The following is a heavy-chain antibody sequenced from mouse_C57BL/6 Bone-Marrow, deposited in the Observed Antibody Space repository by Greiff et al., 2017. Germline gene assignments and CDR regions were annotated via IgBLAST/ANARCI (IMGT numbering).Heavy chain of an antibody. CDR1: GFSFNTYA. CDR3: VRQGAYYYGSSYFDY. Sequence: EVHLVESGGGLVQPKGSLKLSCAASGFSFNTYAMNWVRQAPGKGLEWVARIRSKSNNYATYYADSVKDRFTISRDDSESMLYLQMNNLKTEDTAMYYCVRQGAYYYGSSYFDYWGQGTTLTVSS. CDR2: IRSKSNNYAT. D-gene: IGHD1-1*01. V-gene: IGHV10-1*01. J-gene: IGHJ2*01.